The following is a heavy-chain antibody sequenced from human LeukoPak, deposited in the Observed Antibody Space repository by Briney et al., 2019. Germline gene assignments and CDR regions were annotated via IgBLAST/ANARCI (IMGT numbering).Heavy chain of an antibody. D-gene: IGHD2-15*01. Sequence: PWESLKISCKGSGYSFTSYWIGWVRPMPGKGLEWIGIIYPGGSDTRYSPSFQGQVTISADKSISSAYLQWSSLKASDTAMYYCATAPDCSGGSCYYFDYWGQGTLVTVSS. V-gene: IGHV5-51*01. CDR3: ATAPDCSGGSCYYFDY. CDR1: GYSFTSYW. J-gene: IGHJ4*02. CDR2: IYPGGSDT.